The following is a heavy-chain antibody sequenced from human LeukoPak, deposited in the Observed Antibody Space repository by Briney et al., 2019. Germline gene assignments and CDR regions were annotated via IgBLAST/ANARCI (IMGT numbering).Heavy chain of an antibody. D-gene: IGHD2-2*01. Sequence: ASVKVSCKASGYTFTSYYMHWVRQAPGQGLEWMGIINPSGGSTSYAQKFQGRVTMTRDTSTSTVYMELSSLRSEDTAVYYCARGMIVVGPAAVQYGGYSSSPRFDYWGQGTLVTVSS. CDR1: GYTFTSYY. V-gene: IGHV1-46*01. CDR3: ARGMIVVGPAAVQYGGYSSSPRFDY. CDR2: INPSGGST. J-gene: IGHJ4*02.